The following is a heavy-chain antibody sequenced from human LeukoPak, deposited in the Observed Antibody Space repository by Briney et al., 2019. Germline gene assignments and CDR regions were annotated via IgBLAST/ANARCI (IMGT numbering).Heavy chain of an antibody. CDR3: ARDLRVSTSWYLDS. CDR2: IYYTGST. Sequence: SQTLSLTCSVSGDSISSGGYFWTWIRQHPGKGLEWIGYIYYTGSTYYNPSLQSRVTTSVDTSKKQFTLKLSSVTAADTAVYYCARDLRVSTSWYLDSWGQGTLVTVSS. V-gene: IGHV4-31*03. J-gene: IGHJ4*02. D-gene: IGHD2-2*01. CDR1: GDSISSGGYF.